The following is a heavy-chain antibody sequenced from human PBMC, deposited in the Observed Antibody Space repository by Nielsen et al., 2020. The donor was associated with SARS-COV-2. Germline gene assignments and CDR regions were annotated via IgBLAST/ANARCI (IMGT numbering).Heavy chain of an antibody. Sequence: WVRQAPGQGLEWMGWINPNSGGTNYAQKLQGRVTMTTDTSTSTAYMELRSLRSDDTAVYYCARGYCTNGVCYAISLDYWGQGTLVTVSS. D-gene: IGHD2-8*01. CDR2: INPNSGGT. J-gene: IGHJ4*02. CDR3: ARGYCTNGVCYAISLDY. V-gene: IGHV1-18*01.